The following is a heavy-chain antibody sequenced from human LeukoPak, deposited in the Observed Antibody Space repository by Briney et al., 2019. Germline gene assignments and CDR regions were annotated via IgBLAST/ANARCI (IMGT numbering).Heavy chain of an antibody. D-gene: IGHD1-7*01. Sequence: GGSLRLSYAASGFTVSSNYMSWVRQAPGKGLEWVSVIYSGGSTYYADSVKGRFTISRDNSKNTLYLRMNSLRAEDTAVYYCARDGTTSPYYYGMDVWGQGTTVTVSS. J-gene: IGHJ6*02. CDR1: GFTVSSNY. CDR2: IYSGGST. V-gene: IGHV3-53*01. CDR3: ARDGTTSPYYYGMDV.